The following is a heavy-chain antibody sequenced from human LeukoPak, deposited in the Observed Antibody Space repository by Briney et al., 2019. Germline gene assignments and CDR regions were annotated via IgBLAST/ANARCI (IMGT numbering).Heavy chain of an antibody. J-gene: IGHJ4*02. CDR1: GGTFSSYV. CDR2: IIPIFGTA. Sequence: SVKVSCKASGGTFSSYVISWVRQAPGQGLEWMGRIIPIFGTANYAQKFQGRVTITTDESTSTAYMELSSLRSEDTAVYYCARWVQLERLSDYWGQGTLVTVSS. D-gene: IGHD1-1*01. V-gene: IGHV1-69*05. CDR3: ARWVQLERLSDY.